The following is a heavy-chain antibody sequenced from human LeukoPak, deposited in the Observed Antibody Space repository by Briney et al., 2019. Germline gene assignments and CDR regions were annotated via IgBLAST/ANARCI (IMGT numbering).Heavy chain of an antibody. J-gene: IGHJ1*01. CDR3: ARTTFLGSTYFQH. CDR2: ISAYNGNT. D-gene: IGHD1-1*01. CDR1: GYAFNTFG. V-gene: IGHV1-18*01. Sequence: ASVKVSCKASGYAFNTFGISWVRQAPGQGLEWVGWISAYNGNTHYPQKLQGSVTMTTDTSTNIAYMELTSLRSDDTAVYYCARTTFLGSTYFQHWGQGTLVTISS.